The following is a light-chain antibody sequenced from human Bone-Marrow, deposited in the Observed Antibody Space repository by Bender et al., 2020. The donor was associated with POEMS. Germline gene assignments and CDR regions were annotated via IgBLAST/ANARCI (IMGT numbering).Light chain of an antibody. CDR2: DDS. CDR3: QAWDGTTVV. Sequence: SDDLAQPPSVTVSPGQTAIITCSGDMLGDRYAYWYQQKAGQSPSVVIYDDSRRPSGTPERFSGSNSGNTATLTIRGTQVTDEGDYFCQAWDGTTVVFGGGTKLTVL. V-gene: IGLV3-1*01. J-gene: IGLJ2*01. CDR1: MLGDRY.